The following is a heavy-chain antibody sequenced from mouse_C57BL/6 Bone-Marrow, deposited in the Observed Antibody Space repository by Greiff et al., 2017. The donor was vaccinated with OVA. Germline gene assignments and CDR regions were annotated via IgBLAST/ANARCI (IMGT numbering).Heavy chain of an antibody. CDR1: GYTFTSYT. D-gene: IGHD4-1*01. CDR3: ARTGSVWFAY. CDR2: INPSSGYT. Sequence: QVQLQQSGAELARPGASVKMSCKASGYTFTSYTMHRVKQRPGQGLEWIGYINPSSGYTKYNQKFKDKATLTADKSSSTAYMQLSSLTSEDSAVYYCARTGSVWFAYWGQGTLVTVSA. J-gene: IGHJ3*01. V-gene: IGHV1-4*01.